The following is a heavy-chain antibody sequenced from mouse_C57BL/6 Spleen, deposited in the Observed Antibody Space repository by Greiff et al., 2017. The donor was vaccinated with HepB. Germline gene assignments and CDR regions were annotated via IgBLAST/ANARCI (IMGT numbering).Heavy chain of an antibody. Sequence: EVKLVESGPELVKPGASVKIPCKASGYTFTDYNMDWVKQSHGKSLEWIGDINPNNGGTIYNQKFKGKATLTVDKSSSTAYMELRSLTSEDTAVYYCARGDWDGYFDYWGQGTTLTVSS. D-gene: IGHD4-1*01. CDR3: ARGDWDGYFDY. CDR1: GYTFTDYN. CDR2: INPNNGGT. J-gene: IGHJ2*01. V-gene: IGHV1-18*01.